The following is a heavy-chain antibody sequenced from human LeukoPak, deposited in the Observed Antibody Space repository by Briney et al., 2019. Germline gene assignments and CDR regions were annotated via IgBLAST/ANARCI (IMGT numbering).Heavy chain of an antibody. V-gene: IGHV4-59*08. CDR1: GGSISSYY. J-gene: IGHJ4*02. CDR2: IYYTGST. Sequence: SETLSLTCTVTGGSISSYYWSWIRQPPGKGLEWIGYIYYTGSTKYNASLKSRVTISVDTSKNQFSLKLSSVTAADTAVYYCARLRPSIEAAGTFDYWGQGTLVTVSS. D-gene: IGHD6-13*01. CDR3: ARLRPSIEAAGTFDY.